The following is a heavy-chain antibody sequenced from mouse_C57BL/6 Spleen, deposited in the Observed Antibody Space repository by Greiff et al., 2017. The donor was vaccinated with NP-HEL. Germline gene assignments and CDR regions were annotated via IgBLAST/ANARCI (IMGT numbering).Heavy chain of an antibody. Sequence: VQLQQSGPELVKPGASVKISCKASGYAFSSSWMNWVKQRPGKGLEWIGRIYPGDGDTNYNGKFKGKATLTADKSSSTAYMQLSSPTSEDSAVYFCARWDVGYWGQGTTLTVSS. CDR2: IYPGDGDT. V-gene: IGHV1-82*01. CDR1: GYAFSSSW. J-gene: IGHJ2*01. CDR3: ARWDVGY. D-gene: IGHD4-1*01.